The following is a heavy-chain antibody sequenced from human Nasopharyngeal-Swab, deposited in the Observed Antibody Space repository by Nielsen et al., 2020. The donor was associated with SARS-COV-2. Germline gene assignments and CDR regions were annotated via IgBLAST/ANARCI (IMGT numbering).Heavy chain of an antibody. CDR3: ANQGFSKWEPTD. D-gene: IGHD1-26*01. CDR1: GYTFTSYD. Sequence: ASVKVSCKASGYTFTSYDINWVRQATGQGLEWMGWMNPNSGNTGYAQKFQGRVTMTRNTSISTAYMELSSLRAEDTAVYYCANQGFSKWEPTDWGQGTLVTVSS. CDR2: MNPNSGNT. J-gene: IGHJ4*02. V-gene: IGHV1-8*01.